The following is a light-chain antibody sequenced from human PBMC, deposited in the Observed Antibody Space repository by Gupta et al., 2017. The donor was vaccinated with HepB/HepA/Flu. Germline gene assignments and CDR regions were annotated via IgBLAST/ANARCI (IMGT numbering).Light chain of an antibody. CDR1: RSNIGAGYD. CDR3: QSYDSSLSGSV. Sequence: QSGLTPPPSVSGAPGQRVTISCTGSRSNIGAGYDVHWYQQVPGTAPKLLIYSNINRPSGVPDRFSGSKSGTSASLAITGLQVEDEAEYYCQSYDSSLSGSVFGGGTKLTVL. J-gene: IGLJ3*02. CDR2: SNI. V-gene: IGLV1-40*01.